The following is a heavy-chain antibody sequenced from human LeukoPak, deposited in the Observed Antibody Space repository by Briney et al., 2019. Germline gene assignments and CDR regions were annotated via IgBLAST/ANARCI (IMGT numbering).Heavy chain of an antibody. CDR1: GFTFSSFG. V-gene: IGHV3-23*01. CDR3: AKDLPDYGDYIEGY. J-gene: IGHJ4*02. D-gene: IGHD4-17*01. Sequence: GRSLRLSCAASGFTFSSFGMSWVRQAPGKGLEWVSTISGSGSIIDYADSVEGRFTFSRDNSRNMVYLQMNSLRAEDTAVYYCAKDLPDYGDYIEGYWGQGTLVTVSS. CDR2: ISGSGSII.